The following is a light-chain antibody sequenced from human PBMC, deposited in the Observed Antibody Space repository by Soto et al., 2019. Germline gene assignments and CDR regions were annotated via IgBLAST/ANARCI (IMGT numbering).Light chain of an antibody. V-gene: IGKV3-20*01. Sequence: EIVLTQSPGTLSLSPGERATLSCRASQSVSSNYLAWYQQKPGQAPRLLTYNASSRATGIPDRFSGSGSGTDFTLTISRLEPEDFAVYYCQQYGSSPPRYTFGQGTKLEIK. J-gene: IGKJ2*01. CDR3: QQYGSSPPRYT. CDR2: NAS. CDR1: QSVSSNY.